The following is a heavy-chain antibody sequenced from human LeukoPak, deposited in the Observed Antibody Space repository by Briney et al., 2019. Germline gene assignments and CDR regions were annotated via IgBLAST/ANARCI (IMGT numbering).Heavy chain of an antibody. CDR2: ISGSGGST. V-gene: IGHV3-23*01. CDR3: ARVVEYYYDSSGYYY. Sequence: GGSLRLSCAASGFTFSSYAMSWVRQAPGKGLEWVSAISGSGGSTYYADSVKGRFTISRDNAKNSLYLQMNSLRAEDTAVYYCARVVEYYYDSSGYYYWGQGTLVTVSS. CDR1: GFTFSSYA. J-gene: IGHJ4*02. D-gene: IGHD3-22*01.